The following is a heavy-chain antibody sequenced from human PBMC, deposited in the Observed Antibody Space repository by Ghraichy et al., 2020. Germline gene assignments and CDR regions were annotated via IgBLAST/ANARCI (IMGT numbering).Heavy chain of an antibody. V-gene: IGHV4-59*01. CDR3: ARERTESYSYYNMDV. CDR1: GGSITSYY. Sequence: ESLNISCTVSGGSITSYYWSWIRQPPGKRLEWIGYIYYSGSTNYNPSLKSRVTISVDTSKNQFSLNLTSVTAADTAVYYCARERTESYSYYNMDVWGQGTTVTVSS. CDR2: IYYSGST. J-gene: IGHJ6*02.